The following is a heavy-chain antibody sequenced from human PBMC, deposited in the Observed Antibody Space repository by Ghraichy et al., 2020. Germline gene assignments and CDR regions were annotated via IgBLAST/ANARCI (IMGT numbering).Heavy chain of an antibody. CDR2: INHSGST. D-gene: IGHD1-26*01. Sequence: SETLSLTCAVYGGSFSGYYWSWIRQPPGKGLEWIGEINHSGSTNYNPSLKSRVTISVDTSKNQFSLKLSSVTAADTAVYYCARGDPKWELLGIDYWGQGTLV. CDR3: ARGDPKWELLGIDY. J-gene: IGHJ4*02. V-gene: IGHV4-34*01. CDR1: GGSFSGYY.